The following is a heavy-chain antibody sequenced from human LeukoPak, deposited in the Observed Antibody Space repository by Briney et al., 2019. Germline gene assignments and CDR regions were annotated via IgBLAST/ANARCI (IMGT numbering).Heavy chain of an antibody. CDR3: ARDFGGYNSQFDY. CDR2: ISAYNGNT. D-gene: IGHD2-15*01. Sequence: ASVKVSCKASGYTFTGYYMHWVRQAPGQGLEWMGWISAYNGNTNYAQKLQGRVTMTTDTSTSTAYMELRSLRSDDTAVYYCARDFGGYNSQFDYWGQGTLVTVSS. CDR1: GYTFTGYY. V-gene: IGHV1-18*04. J-gene: IGHJ4*02.